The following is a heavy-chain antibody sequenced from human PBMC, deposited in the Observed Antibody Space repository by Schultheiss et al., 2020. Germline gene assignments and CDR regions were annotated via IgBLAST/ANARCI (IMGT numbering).Heavy chain of an antibody. V-gene: IGHV3-11*04. CDR3: ARGLGYRMDY. J-gene: IGHJ4*02. CDR2: ISTRNTI. Sequence: GGSLRLSCAASGFRFSDYKMSWIRQAPGKGLEWVSYISTRNTIHYADSVKGRFTISRDNARNTVYLQMNGLRVEDTAVYYCARGLGYRMDYWGQGTLVTVSS. D-gene: IGHD3-16*02. CDR1: GFRFSDYK.